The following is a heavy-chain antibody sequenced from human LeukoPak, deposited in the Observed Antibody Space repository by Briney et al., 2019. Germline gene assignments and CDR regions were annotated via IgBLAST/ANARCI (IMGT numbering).Heavy chain of an antibody. V-gene: IGHV4-59*08. CDR1: GGSISSYY. Sequence: SETLSLTCTVSGGSISSYYWSWIRQPPGKGLEWIGSIYHSGSTYYNPSLKSRVTISVDTSKNQFSLKLSSVTAADTAAYYCARRWYLYYFDYWGQGTLVTVSS. J-gene: IGHJ4*02. CDR3: ARRWYLYYFDY. CDR2: IYHSGST. D-gene: IGHD2-15*01.